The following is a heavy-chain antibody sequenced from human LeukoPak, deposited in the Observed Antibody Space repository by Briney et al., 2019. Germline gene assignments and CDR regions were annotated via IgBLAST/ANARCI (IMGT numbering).Heavy chain of an antibody. Sequence: RPGGSLRLSCAASGFTFDDYGMSWVRQAPGKGLEWVSGINWNGGSTGYADSVKGRFTISRDNAKNSLYLQMNSLRAEDTALYYCARSSGWIYYYYMDVWGKGTTVAVSS. CDR2: INWNGGST. CDR3: ARSSGWIYYYYMDV. CDR1: GFTFDDYG. V-gene: IGHV3-20*04. D-gene: IGHD6-19*01. J-gene: IGHJ6*03.